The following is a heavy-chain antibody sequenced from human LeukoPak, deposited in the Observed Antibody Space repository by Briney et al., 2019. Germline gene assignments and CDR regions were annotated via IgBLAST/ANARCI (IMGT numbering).Heavy chain of an antibody. CDR1: GYTFTGYY. CDR3: ARSSRYDIWTGYPY. D-gene: IGHD3-9*01. V-gene: IGHV1-2*02. Sequence: ASVKVSCKASGYTFTGYYTHWVRQAPGQGLEWMGWINPNSGGTNYAQKFQGRVTMTRDTSISTAYMELSRLRSDDTAVYYCARSSRYDIWTGYPYWGQGTLVTVS. CDR2: INPNSGGT. J-gene: IGHJ4*02.